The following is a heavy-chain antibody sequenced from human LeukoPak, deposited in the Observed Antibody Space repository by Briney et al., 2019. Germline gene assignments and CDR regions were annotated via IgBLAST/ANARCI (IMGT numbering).Heavy chain of an antibody. CDR3: AKVPAAYSASWYTGGMDV. D-gene: IGHD6-13*01. CDR1: GFTFSSYG. Sequence: HPGGSLRLSCAASGFTFSSYGMHWVRQAPGKGLEWVAVIWYDGSNKYYADSVKGRFTISRDNSKNTLYLQMNSLRVQDTAVYYCAKVPAAYSASWYTGGMDVWGQGTTVTVSS. V-gene: IGHV3-30*02. J-gene: IGHJ6*02. CDR2: IWYDGSNK.